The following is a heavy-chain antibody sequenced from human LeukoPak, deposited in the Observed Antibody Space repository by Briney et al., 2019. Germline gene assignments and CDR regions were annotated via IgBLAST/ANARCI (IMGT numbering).Heavy chain of an antibody. CDR3: ARGDDSGYYDYFDY. J-gene: IGHJ4*02. Sequence: GGSLRLSCAASGFTVDSNYLIWVRQAPGKGLEWVSTIYTGGNTYYAASVKGRFTISRDFSKNTVFLHMNSLRAEDTAMYYCARGDDSGYYDYFDYWGQGALVTVSS. CDR1: GFTVDSNY. CDR2: IYTGGNT. D-gene: IGHD3-22*01. V-gene: IGHV3-53*01.